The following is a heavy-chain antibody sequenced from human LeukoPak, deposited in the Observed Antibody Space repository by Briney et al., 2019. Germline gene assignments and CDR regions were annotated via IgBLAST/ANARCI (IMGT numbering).Heavy chain of an antibody. CDR3: ARESGYSSGWYPY. Sequence: KSGGSLRLSCKGSRYSFTSYWIGWVRQMPGKGLEWMGIIYPGDSDTTYSPSFQGQVTIPADKSISTAYLQWSSLKASDTAMYYCARESGYSSGWYPYWGQGTLVTVSS. V-gene: IGHV5-51*01. CDR2: IYPGDSDT. J-gene: IGHJ4*02. CDR1: RYSFTSYW. D-gene: IGHD6-19*01.